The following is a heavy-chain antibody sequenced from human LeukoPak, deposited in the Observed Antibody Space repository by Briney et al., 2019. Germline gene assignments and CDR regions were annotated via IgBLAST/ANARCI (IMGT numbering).Heavy chain of an antibody. Sequence: SETLSLTCTVSGXXXXXGGYYWSWIRQHPGXXXXXXGYXYXXXXXXXNXXXXXRVTXXVDTSKXQFSLKLSSVTAADTAVYYCASSVVVAALFADWGQGTLVTVSS. J-gene: IGHJ4*02. CDR3: ASSVVVAALFAD. V-gene: IGHV4-31*03. D-gene: IGHD2-15*01. CDR2: XYXXXXX. CDR1: GXXXXXGGYY.